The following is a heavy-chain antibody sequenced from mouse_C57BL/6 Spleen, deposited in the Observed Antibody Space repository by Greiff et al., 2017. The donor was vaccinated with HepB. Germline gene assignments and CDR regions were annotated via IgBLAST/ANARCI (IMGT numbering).Heavy chain of an antibody. J-gene: IGHJ4*01. CDR2: INPNNGGT. CDR1: GYTFTDYN. V-gene: IGHV1-22*01. D-gene: IGHD2-3*01. CDR3: AREGLLRDLSYYAMDY. Sequence: VQLKESGPELVKPGASVKMSCKASGYTFTDYNMHWVKQSHGKSLEWIGYINPNNGGTSYNQKFKGKATLTVNKSSSTAYMELRSLTSEDSAVYYCAREGLLRDLSYYAMDYWGKGTSVTVSS.